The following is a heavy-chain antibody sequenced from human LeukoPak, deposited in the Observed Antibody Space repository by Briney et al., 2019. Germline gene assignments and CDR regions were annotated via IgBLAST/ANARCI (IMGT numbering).Heavy chain of an antibody. V-gene: IGHV4-59*01. CDR2: IYYSGST. CDR3: ARGYSGSYQTQNFDY. J-gene: IGHJ4*02. CDR1: GGSISSYY. D-gene: IGHD1-26*01. Sequence: KPSETLSLTCTVSGGSISSYYWSWIRQPPGKGLEWIGYIYYSGSTNYNPSLKSRVTISVDTSKNQFSLKLSSVTAADTAVYYCARGYSGSYQTQNFDYWGQGTLVTVSS.